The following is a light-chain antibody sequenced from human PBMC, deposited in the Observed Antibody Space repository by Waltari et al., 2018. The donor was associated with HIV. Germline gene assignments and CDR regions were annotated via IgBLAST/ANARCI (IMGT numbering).Light chain of an antibody. J-gene: IGLJ3*02. CDR2: DVV. CDR3: CSYGGSDTCV. CDR1: TSDLGGSEH. V-gene: IGLV2-11*01. Sequence: QSALSQPPSVSGSPGQAVTISCIGRTSDLGGSEHVSWYQHHPGNAPRLIIYDVVNRPAGVPDRIIGSKSGNTASLTISGLQTDDEADYFCCSYGGSDTCVFGGGTRLTV.